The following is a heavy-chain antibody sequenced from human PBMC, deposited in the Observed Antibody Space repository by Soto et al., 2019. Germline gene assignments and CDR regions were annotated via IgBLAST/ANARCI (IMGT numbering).Heavy chain of an antibody. D-gene: IGHD3-3*01. V-gene: IGHV4-39*01. CDR3: ARTTIFGGSFDY. CDR2: IYYSGST. Sequence: SETLSLTCTVSGGSISSSSYYWGWIRQPPGKGLEWIGSIYYSGSTYYNPSLKSRVTISVDTSKNQFSLKLSSVTAADTAVYYCARTTIFGGSFDYWGQGTLVTVSS. CDR1: GGSISSSSYY. J-gene: IGHJ4*02.